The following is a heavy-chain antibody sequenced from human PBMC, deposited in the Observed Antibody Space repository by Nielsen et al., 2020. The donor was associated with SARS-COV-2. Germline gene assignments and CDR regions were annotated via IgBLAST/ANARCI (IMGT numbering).Heavy chain of an antibody. CDR3: ARVRGSYAFDI. V-gene: IGHV3-23*01. CDR2: ISGSGGST. J-gene: IGHJ3*02. D-gene: IGHD3-10*01. Sequence: GESLKISCAASGFTFSSYAMSWVRQAPGKGLEWVSAISGSGGSTNYADSVKGRFTISRDNAKNSLYLQMNSLTAEDTAVYYCARVRGSYAFDIWGQGTMVTVSS. CDR1: GFTFSSYA.